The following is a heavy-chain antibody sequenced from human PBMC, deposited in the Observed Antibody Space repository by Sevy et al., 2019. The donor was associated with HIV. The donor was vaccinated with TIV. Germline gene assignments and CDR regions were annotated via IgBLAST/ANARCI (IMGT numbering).Heavy chain of an antibody. CDR1: GYTLTILS. D-gene: IGHD3-22*01. CDR3: ATTKDYYENSGCPYDY. Sequence: ASVKVSCKDSGYTLTILSMHWVRQAPGKGLEWMGSFDPEDGETLYTQKLQGRVIMTEDTSTDTAYMEVHSLRSEDTAVYYCATTKDYYENSGCPYDYWGQGTLVTVSS. V-gene: IGHV1-24*01. J-gene: IGHJ4*02. CDR2: FDPEDGET.